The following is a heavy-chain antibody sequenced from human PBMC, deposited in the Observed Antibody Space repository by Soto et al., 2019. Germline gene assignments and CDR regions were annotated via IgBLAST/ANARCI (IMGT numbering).Heavy chain of an antibody. J-gene: IGHJ3*02. CDR2: IYSGGST. D-gene: IGHD1-1*01. CDR1: CFTVSSNY. Sequence: PGGSLRLSCVASCFTVSSNYMSWVRQAPGKGLEWVSVIYSGGSTYYADSVKGRFTISRDNSKNTLYLQMNSLRAEDTAVYYCARDWKNTDAFDIWGQGTMVTISS. CDR3: ARDWKNTDAFDI. V-gene: IGHV3-53*01.